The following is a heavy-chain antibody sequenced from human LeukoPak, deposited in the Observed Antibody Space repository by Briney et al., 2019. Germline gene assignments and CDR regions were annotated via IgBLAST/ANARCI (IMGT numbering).Heavy chain of an antibody. CDR3: AREHMVRGVINR. V-gene: IGHV4-4*07. Sequence: SETLSLTCTVSGGSISNYYWSSIRQPAGKQLEWLGRIYSSGSTNYNPSLESRVTVSVDTSKNQFSLKLSSVTAADTAVYYCAREHMVRGVINRWGQGALVTVSS. J-gene: IGHJ4*02. CDR1: GGSISNYY. D-gene: IGHD3-10*01. CDR2: IYSSGST.